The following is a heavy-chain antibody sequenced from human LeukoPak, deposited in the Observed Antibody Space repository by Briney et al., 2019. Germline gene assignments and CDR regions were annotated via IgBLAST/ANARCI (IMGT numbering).Heavy chain of an antibody. V-gene: IGHV3-49*03. J-gene: IGHJ4*02. CDR2: IRSKTNRGKT. D-gene: IGHD3-22*01. CDR1: GFTFSNYA. Sequence: GGSLRLSCTAAGFTFSNYALRWCRQAPGKGVEWVAFIRSKTNRGKTEYAASVKGRFTISRDDSKSIAYLQMNSLKTEDTAVYYCARANSFDSSGYYFDYWGQGTLVTVSS. CDR3: ARANSFDSSGYYFDY.